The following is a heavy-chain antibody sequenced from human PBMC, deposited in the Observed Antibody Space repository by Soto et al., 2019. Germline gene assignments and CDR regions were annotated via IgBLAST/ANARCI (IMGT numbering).Heavy chain of an antibody. Sequence: QPGGSLRLSCAASGFTFSSYGMHWVRQAPGKGLEWVAVIWYDGSNKYYADSVKGRFTISRDNSKNTLYLQMNSLRAEDTAVYYCARDLMQPPDYYYGMDVWGQGTTVTVSS. CDR2: IWYDGSNK. J-gene: IGHJ6*02. D-gene: IGHD3-16*01. CDR1: GFTFSSYG. CDR3: ARDLMQPPDYYYGMDV. V-gene: IGHV3-33*01.